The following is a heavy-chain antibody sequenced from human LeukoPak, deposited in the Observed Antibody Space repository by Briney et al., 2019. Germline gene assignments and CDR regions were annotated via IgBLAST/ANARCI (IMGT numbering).Heavy chain of an antibody. CDR1: GFTFSSYE. V-gene: IGHV3-48*03. CDR3: AELGITMIGGV. Sequence: GGSLRLSCAASGFTFSSYEMNWVRQAPGKGLEWVSYISGSGSTIYYADSVKGRFTISRDNAKNSLYLQMNSLRAEDTAVYYCAELGITMIGGVWGKGTTVAISS. CDR2: ISGSGSTI. J-gene: IGHJ6*04. D-gene: IGHD3-10*02.